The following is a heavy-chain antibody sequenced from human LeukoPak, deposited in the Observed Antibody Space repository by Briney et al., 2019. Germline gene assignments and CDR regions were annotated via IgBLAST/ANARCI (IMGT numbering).Heavy chain of an antibody. CDR3: ARDRRRRTYYYDSSGYYFGDY. CDR1: GFTFSSYA. D-gene: IGHD3-22*01. J-gene: IGHJ4*02. V-gene: IGHV3-30-3*01. CDR2: ISYDGSNK. Sequence: GGSLRLSCAASGFTFSSYAMHWVRQAPGKGLEWVAVISYDGSNKYYADPVKGRFTISRDNSKNTLYLQMNSLRAEDTAVYYCARDRRRRTYYYDSSGYYFGDYWGQGTLVTVSS.